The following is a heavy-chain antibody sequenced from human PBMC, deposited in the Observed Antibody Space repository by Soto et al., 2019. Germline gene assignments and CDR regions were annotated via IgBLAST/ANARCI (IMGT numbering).Heavy chain of an antibody. CDR1: GYTFTSYS. CDR3: ARDVGYGLIDD. V-gene: IGHV1-18*01. CDR2: ISAYNGNT. Sequence: QVQLVQSGAEVKKPGASVKVSCKASGYTFTSYSISWVRQAPGQGLEWMGWISAYNGNTYHARKLQGRVTMTTDTATSTAYMELRSLRTDDTAVYYCARDVGYGLIDDWGQGTLVTVSS. D-gene: IGHD5-18*01. J-gene: IGHJ4*02.